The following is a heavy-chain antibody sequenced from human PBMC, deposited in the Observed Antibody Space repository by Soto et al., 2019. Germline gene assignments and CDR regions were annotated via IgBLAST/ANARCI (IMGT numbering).Heavy chain of an antibody. CDR3: ARNRPTSWIDDYFDY. CDR2: IYYSGST. J-gene: IGHJ4*02. Sequence: SETLSLTCTVSGGSISSSSYYWGWIRQPPGKGLEWIGSIYYSGSTYYNPSLKSRVTISVDTSKNQFSLKLSSVTAADTAVYYCARNRPTSWIDDYFDYWGQGTLVTVSS. D-gene: IGHD5-12*01. V-gene: IGHV4-39*01. CDR1: GGSISSSSYY.